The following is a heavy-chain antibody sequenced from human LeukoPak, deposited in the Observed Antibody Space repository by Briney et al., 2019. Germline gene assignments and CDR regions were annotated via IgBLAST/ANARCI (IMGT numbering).Heavy chain of an antibody. V-gene: IGHV1-2*02. CDR3: ARDPPGDSGLDY. CDR1: GYTFTDYY. Sequence: ASVKVSCKASGYTFTDYYIHWVRQAPGQGLEWMGWINPNGGGSSYAQNFQGRVTMTRDTSINTAYMDLNSLRSDDTAVYYCARDPPGDSGLDYWDQGTLVTVSS. CDR2: INPNGGGS. J-gene: IGHJ4*02. D-gene: IGHD6-19*01.